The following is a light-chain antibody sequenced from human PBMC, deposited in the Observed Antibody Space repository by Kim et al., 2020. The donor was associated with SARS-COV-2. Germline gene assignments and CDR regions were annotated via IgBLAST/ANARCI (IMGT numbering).Light chain of an antibody. CDR2: AAS. CDR1: QGISNY. Sequence: SASVGDRVTITGRASQGISNYLVWYQQKPGNVPKLLIYAASTLQSGVPSRFSGSGSGTDFTLTISSLQPEDVATYYCQNYNSAPLTFGGGTKLEI. J-gene: IGKJ4*01. CDR3: QNYNSAPLT. V-gene: IGKV1-27*01.